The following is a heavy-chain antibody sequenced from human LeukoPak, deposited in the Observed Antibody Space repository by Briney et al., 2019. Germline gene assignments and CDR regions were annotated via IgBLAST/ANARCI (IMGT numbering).Heavy chain of an antibody. CDR2: IYPGESDT. CDR1: GYRFTSYW. Sequence: HGESLKISCKGSGYRFTSYWIGWVRQMPGKGLEWMGIIYPGESDTRYSPSFQGQVTISADKSISTAYLQWSSLKASDTAMYYCARLIAAAGTDFDYWGQGTLVTVSS. V-gene: IGHV5-51*01. CDR3: ARLIAAAGTDFDY. D-gene: IGHD6-13*01. J-gene: IGHJ4*02.